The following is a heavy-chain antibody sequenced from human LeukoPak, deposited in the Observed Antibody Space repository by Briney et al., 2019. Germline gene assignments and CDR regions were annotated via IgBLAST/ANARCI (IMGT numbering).Heavy chain of an antibody. Sequence: GESLKISCKGSGYSFTSYWIGWVRQMPGKGLEWMGIIYPGDSDTRYNPSFQGQVTISADKSISTAYLQWSSLKASDTAMYYCARLPRYCSSTSCHFDYWGQGTLVTVSS. CDR2: IYPGDSDT. J-gene: IGHJ4*02. D-gene: IGHD2-2*01. CDR1: GYSFTSYW. V-gene: IGHV5-51*01. CDR3: ARLPRYCSSTSCHFDY.